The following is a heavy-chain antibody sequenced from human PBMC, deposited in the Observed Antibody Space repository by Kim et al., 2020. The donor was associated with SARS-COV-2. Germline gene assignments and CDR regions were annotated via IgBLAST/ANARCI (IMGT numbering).Heavy chain of an antibody. CDR1: GGTFSSYA. CDR3: ARDRGFGEFLGSDYFDY. D-gene: IGHD3-10*01. Sequence: SVKVSCKASGGTFSSYAISWVRQAPGQGLEWMGRIIPILGIANYAQKFQGRVTITADKSTSTAYMELSSLRSEDTAVYYCARDRGFGEFLGSDYFDYWGQGTLVTVSS. J-gene: IGHJ4*02. CDR2: IIPILGIA. V-gene: IGHV1-69*04.